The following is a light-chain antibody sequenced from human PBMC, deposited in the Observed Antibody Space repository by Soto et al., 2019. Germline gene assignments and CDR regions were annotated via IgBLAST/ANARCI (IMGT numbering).Light chain of an antibody. J-gene: IGLJ1*01. Sequence: QSVLTQPPSASGTPGQRVTISCSGSRSNIGSNTVNWYQQLSGTAPKLLIYNNNQRPSGVPDRFSGSKSGTSASLAISGLQSEDEADYYCAAWDDGLKGVFGTGTKLTVL. CDR3: AAWDDGLKGV. V-gene: IGLV1-44*01. CDR1: RSNIGSNT. CDR2: NNN.